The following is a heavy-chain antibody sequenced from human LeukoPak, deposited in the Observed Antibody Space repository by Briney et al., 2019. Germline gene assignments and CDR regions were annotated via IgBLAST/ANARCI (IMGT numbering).Heavy chain of an antibody. CDR2: ISYDGSST. V-gene: IGHV3-30*14. CDR1: GFTFRSYV. D-gene: IGHD2-8*02. J-gene: IGHJ4*02. Sequence: GGSLRLSCAASGFTFRSYVMHWVRKAPGKGLEWVAVISYDGSSTIYADSVKGRFTISRDNSKNTLFLQMDSLRAEDTAVYYCASDLVYWGQGTLVTVSS. CDR3: ASDLVY.